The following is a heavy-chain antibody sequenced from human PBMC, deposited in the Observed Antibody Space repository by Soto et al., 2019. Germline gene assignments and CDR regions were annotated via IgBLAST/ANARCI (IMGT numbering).Heavy chain of an antibody. CDR2: INPSGGST. Sequence: ASVKVSCKASGYTFTSYYMHWLRQAPGQGLEWMGIINPSGGSTSYAQKFQGRVTMTRDTSTSTVYMELSSLRSEDTAVYYCARDRIRQQLVRSWFDPWGQGTLVTVSS. D-gene: IGHD6-13*01. J-gene: IGHJ5*02. CDR1: GYTFTSYY. V-gene: IGHV1-46*01. CDR3: ARDRIRQQLVRSWFDP.